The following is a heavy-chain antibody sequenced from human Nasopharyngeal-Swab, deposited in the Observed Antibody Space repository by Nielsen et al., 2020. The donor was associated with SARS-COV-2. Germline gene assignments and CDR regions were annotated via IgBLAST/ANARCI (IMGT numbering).Heavy chain of an antibody. CDR2: INSLSTYI. D-gene: IGHD6-19*01. J-gene: IGHJ3*02. V-gene: IGHV3-21*01. CDR1: GLTFSAYR. Sequence: GGSLRLSCAASGLTFSAYRMNWVRQAPGKGLEWVSSINSLSTYIHYVDLVKGRFTISRDNAKSSLYLQMNSLRAEDTAVYYCARERGSSGLDGFDIWGQGTMVTVSP. CDR3: ARERGSSGLDGFDI.